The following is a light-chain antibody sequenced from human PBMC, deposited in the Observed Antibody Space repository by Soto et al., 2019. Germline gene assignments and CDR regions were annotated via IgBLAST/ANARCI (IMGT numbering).Light chain of an antibody. CDR3: HQRNKWRT. J-gene: IGKJ1*01. CDR2: GAS. Sequence: EIVLTQSPCTLSLSPGERATLSCRASQSVINNYLAWYQQKPGQAPRLLTYGASNRATGIPARFSGSGFGTDFTLTISSLEPEDFAVYYCHQRNKWRTFGQGTKVDIK. V-gene: IGKV3-11*01. CDR1: QSVINNY.